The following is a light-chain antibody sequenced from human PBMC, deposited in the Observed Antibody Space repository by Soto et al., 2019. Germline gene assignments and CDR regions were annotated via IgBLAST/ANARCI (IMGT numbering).Light chain of an antibody. V-gene: IGKV3-20*01. Sequence: EIVLTQSPGTLSLSPGERATLSCRASPSVSGSNLAWYQQKPGQAPRLVIYGASSRATGIPDRFSGSGSGTDFTLTISRLEPEDFAVYYCQQYGSSRWTFGQGTKVDIK. CDR3: QQYGSSRWT. J-gene: IGKJ1*01. CDR1: PSVSGSN. CDR2: GAS.